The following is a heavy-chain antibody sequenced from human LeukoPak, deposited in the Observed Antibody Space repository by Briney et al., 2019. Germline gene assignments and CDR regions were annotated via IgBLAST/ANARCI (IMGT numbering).Heavy chain of an antibody. D-gene: IGHD5-24*01. CDR2: IYSGGST. J-gene: IGHJ5*02. CDR3: ARGRRDGYNRDWFEP. Sequence: GGSLRLSCAASGFTIISNYMSWVRQAPGKGLEWVSVIYSGGSTYYADSVKGRFTISRDNSKNTLFLQMNSLRAEDTAVYYCARGRRDGYNRDWFEPWGQGTLVTVSS. CDR1: GFTIISNY. V-gene: IGHV3-53*01.